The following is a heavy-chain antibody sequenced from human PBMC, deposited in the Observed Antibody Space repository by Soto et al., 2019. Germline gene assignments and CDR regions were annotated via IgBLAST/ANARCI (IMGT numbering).Heavy chain of an antibody. V-gene: IGHV3-53*01. D-gene: IGHD3-10*01. CDR3: ARGGIGMVRTFDH. Sequence: GGSLRLSCAASGFTVSSTYMSWVRQAPGKGLEWVSIIFSSGESFYADSVKGRFTISRDSSDNTVYLQMNSLKAEDTAVYYCARGGIGMVRTFDHWGQGTLVTSPQ. J-gene: IGHJ4*02. CDR2: IFSSGES. CDR1: GFTVSSTY.